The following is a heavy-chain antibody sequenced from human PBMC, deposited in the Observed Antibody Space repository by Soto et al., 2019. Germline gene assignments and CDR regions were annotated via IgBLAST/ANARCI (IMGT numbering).Heavy chain of an antibody. CDR2: IYYSGST. CDR3: ARVLPTEYYYYYMDV. CDR1: GGSISSYY. J-gene: IGHJ6*03. D-gene: IGHD1-20*01. Sequence: LSLTCTVSGGSISSYYWSWIRQPPGKGLEWIGYIYYSGSTNYNPSLKSRVTISVDTSKNQFSLKLSSVTAADTAVYYCARVLPTEYYYYYMDVWGKGTTVTVSS. V-gene: IGHV4-59*01.